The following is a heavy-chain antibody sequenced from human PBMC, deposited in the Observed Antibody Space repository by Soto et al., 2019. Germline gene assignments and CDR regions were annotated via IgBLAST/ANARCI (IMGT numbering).Heavy chain of an antibody. CDR1: GFSLSTSGVG. V-gene: IGHV2-5*01. CDR2: IYWNDDK. D-gene: IGHD1-26*01. Sequence: QITLKESGPTLVKPTQTLTLTCTFSGFSLSTSGVGVGWIRQPPGKALEWLALIYWNDDKRYSPSLKSRLTITKDTSKNQVVLTMTNRDPVDTATYYGAQNSGSYYTFDYWGQGTLVTGSS. J-gene: IGHJ4*02. CDR3: AQNSGSYYTFDY.